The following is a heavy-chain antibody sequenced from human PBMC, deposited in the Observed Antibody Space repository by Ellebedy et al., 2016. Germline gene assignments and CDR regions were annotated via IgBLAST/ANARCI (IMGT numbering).Heavy chain of an antibody. Sequence: GESLKISCTASGFTFGDYAMSWFRQAPGKGLEWVGFIRSKAYGGTTEYAASVKGRFTISRDDSKSIAYLQMNSLKTEDTAVYYCTRDHYYDSSGYEDFDYWGQGTLVTVSS. J-gene: IGHJ4*02. CDR3: TRDHYYDSSGYEDFDY. CDR1: GFTFGDYA. CDR2: IRSKAYGGTT. D-gene: IGHD3-22*01. V-gene: IGHV3-49*03.